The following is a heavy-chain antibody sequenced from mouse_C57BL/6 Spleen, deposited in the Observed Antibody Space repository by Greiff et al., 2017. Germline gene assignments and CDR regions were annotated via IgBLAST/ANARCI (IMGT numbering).Heavy chain of an antibody. D-gene: IGHD6-1*01. CDR1: GYTFTSYW. V-gene: IGHV1-55*01. J-gene: IGHJ4*01. CDR3: AKQRGDYAMDY. CDR2: IYPGSGST. Sequence: VQLQQPGAELVKPGASVKMSCKASGYTFTSYWITWVKQRPGQGLEWIGDIYPGSGSTNYNEKFKSKATLTVDTSSSTAYMQLSSLTSEDSEVYYCAKQRGDYAMDYWGQGTSVTVSS.